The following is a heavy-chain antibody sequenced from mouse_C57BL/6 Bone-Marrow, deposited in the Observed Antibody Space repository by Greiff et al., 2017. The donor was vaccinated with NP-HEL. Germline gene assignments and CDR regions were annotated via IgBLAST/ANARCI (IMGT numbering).Heavy chain of an antibody. CDR2: INPSTGGT. V-gene: IGHV1-43*01. Sequence: EVQLQQSGPELVKPGASVKISCKASGYSFTGYYMHWVKQSSEKSLAWIGEINPSTGGTSYKQKFKGKATLTVDKSSSTAYMQLKSLTSEDSAVYYCARLGTTVVALFYWYFDVWGTGTTVTVSS. D-gene: IGHD1-1*01. CDR1: GYSFTGYY. CDR3: ARLGTTVVALFYWYFDV. J-gene: IGHJ1*03.